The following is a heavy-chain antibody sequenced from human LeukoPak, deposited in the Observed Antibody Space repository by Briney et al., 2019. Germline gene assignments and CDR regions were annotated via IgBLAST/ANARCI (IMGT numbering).Heavy chain of an antibody. D-gene: IGHD1-26*01. Sequence: ASVKVSCKASGYTFTSYGISWVRQAPGQGLEWMGWINPNSGGTNYAQKFQGRVTMTRDTSISTAYMELSRLRSDDTAVYYCARGVEATMGSDYWGQGTLVTVSS. J-gene: IGHJ4*02. CDR1: GYTFTSYG. CDR2: INPNSGGT. CDR3: ARGVEATMGSDY. V-gene: IGHV1-2*02.